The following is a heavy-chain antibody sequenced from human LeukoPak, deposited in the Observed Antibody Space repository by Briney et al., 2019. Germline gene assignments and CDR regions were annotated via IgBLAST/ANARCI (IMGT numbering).Heavy chain of an antibody. CDR2: ISASGGNT. D-gene: IGHD2-21*02. V-gene: IGHV3-23*01. CDR3: ANWPEGDHDLFVY. J-gene: IGHJ4*02. Sequence: GGSRRPSGAPPGSTFTSYAIGWARQPPGRGLGWVSAISASGGNTYYADSVKGRFTISRDNSKNTLHLQMNSLRAEDTALYYCANWPEGDHDLFVYWGLGTLVTVSS. CDR1: GSTFTSYA.